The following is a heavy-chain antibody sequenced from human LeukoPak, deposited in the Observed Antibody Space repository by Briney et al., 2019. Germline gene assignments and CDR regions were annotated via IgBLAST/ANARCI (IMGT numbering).Heavy chain of an antibody. J-gene: IGHJ3*02. CDR2: IKHDGSEK. D-gene: IGHD2-21*01. CDR1: GFTFNRYW. Sequence: GGSLRLSCAASGFTFNRYWMSWVRQAPGKGLEWVANIKHDGSEKDYVGSVKGRFTISRDNAKNTLYLQMNSLRAEDTAVYYCAREFRLWKTFDMWGQGTMVTVSS. V-gene: IGHV3-7*01. CDR3: AREFRLWKTFDM.